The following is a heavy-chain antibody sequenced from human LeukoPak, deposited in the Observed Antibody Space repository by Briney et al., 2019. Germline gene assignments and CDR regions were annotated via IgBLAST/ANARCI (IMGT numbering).Heavy chain of an antibody. CDR1: GFTFSSFW. CDR3: VRGSFGPDI. D-gene: IGHD3/OR15-3a*01. Sequence: GRSLRLSCAASGFTFSSFWMHWVRQVPGKGLVWVSRINTGGTDTVYADSVKGRFTISRDNAKNTLYLQMNSLRAEDTAVYYCVRGSFGPDIWGQGTMVTVSS. V-gene: IGHV3-74*01. CDR2: INTGGTDT. J-gene: IGHJ3*02.